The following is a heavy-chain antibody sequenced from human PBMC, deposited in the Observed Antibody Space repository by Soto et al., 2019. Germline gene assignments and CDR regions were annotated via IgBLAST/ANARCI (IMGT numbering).Heavy chain of an antibody. Sequence: PGGSLRLSCAASGFTFSNYAMTWVRQAPGKGLEWVSSITNTGGSTYYVDSVKDRFTISRDNSKNTLYLQMSGLRAEDTAVYYCATLILEAGIEYWGQGTLVTVSS. J-gene: IGHJ4*02. CDR3: ATLILEAGIEY. CDR1: GFTFSNYA. D-gene: IGHD6-13*01. V-gene: IGHV3-23*01. CDR2: ITNTGGST.